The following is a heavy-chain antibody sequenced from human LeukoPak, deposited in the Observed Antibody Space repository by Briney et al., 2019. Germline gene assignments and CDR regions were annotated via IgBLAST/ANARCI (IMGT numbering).Heavy chain of an antibody. CDR1: GGSISSGGYY. J-gene: IGHJ4*02. D-gene: IGHD3-22*01. V-gene: IGHV4-31*03. CDR3: ARDYYDSSGYYFTD. Sequence: PSETLSLTCTVSGGSISSGGYYWSWIRQHPGKGLEWIGYIYYSGSTYYNPSLKGRVTISVDTSKNQFSLKLSSVTAADTAVYYCARDYYDSSGYYFTDWGQGTLVTVSS. CDR2: IYYSGST.